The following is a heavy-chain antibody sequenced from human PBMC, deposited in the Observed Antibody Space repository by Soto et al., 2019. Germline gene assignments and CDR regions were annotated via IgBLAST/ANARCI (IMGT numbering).Heavy chain of an antibody. CDR2: ISYDGSRK. CDR1: GFTFSSYA. D-gene: IGHD6-19*01. J-gene: IGHJ4*02. CDR3: ARGSRPGEWQWLTAGSFDY. Sequence: QVQLVESGGGVVQPGRSLRLSCADSGFTFSSYAMNWVRQTPGKGLEWVAVISYDGSRKYYADSVKGRFTISRDNSKNRLYLQMNSLRAEDTAVYYCARGSRPGEWQWLTAGSFDYWGQGTLVTVSS. V-gene: IGHV3-30-3*01.